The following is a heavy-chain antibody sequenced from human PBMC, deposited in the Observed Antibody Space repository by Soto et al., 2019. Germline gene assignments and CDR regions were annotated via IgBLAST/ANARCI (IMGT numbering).Heavy chain of an antibody. D-gene: IGHD2-8*01. CDR3: TKDMVSGATSRCGMDV. J-gene: IGHJ6*02. CDR2: INWDGATT. CDR1: GFNFDAHV. Sequence: SGGSLRLSCAASGFNFDAHVIHWVRQTPGKGLEWVSLINWDGATTYYADSVKGRFTISRDNSRNSVSLEMHSLRTEDTALYFCTKDMVSGATSRCGMDVWGQGTTVTVSS. V-gene: IGHV3-43*01.